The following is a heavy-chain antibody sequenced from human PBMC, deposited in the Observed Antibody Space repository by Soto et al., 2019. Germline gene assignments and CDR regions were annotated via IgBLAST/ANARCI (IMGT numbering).Heavy chain of an antibody. J-gene: IGHJ4*02. V-gene: IGHV3-23*01. CDR2: ISASGYSA. D-gene: IGHD3-16*01. CDR3: AKGDLLWDPFDL. Sequence: EAQLLEFGGGLVQPGGSLRLSCAASGLPFSNYAMTWVRQAPGKGLEWVSIISASGYSAYYGGAVKGRFTTSRDNSRSTLYLQMNGLRAEDTAVYYCAKGDLLWDPFDLWGQGTLVTVSS. CDR1: GLPFSNYA.